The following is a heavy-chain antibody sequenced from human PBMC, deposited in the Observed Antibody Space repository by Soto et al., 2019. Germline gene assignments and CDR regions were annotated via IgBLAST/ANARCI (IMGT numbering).Heavy chain of an antibody. V-gene: IGHV1-2*04. J-gene: IGHJ6*02. CDR2: INPNSRGT. CDR3: AIDGSGWKDDVFDYYYGMDV. D-gene: IGHD1-1*01. Sequence: ASLKVSCKASGYTFTGYYMPWVRPAPGQGLEWMVCINPNSRGTNYAQKFQGWVTMTRDTSISTAYMELSRLRSDDTAVYYCAIDGSGWKDDVFDYYYGMDVWGQGTTVTVSS. CDR1: GYTFTGYY.